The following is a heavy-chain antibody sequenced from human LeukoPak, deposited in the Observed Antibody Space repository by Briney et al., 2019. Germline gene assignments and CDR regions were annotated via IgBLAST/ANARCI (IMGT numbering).Heavy chain of an antibody. V-gene: IGHV3-21*01. J-gene: IGHJ6*02. CDR3: ARGQSVYGMDV. CDR2: ISSSSSYI. Sequence: PGGSLRLSCAASGFTFSSYSMNWVRQAPGEGLEWVSSISSSSSYIYYADSVKGRFTISRDNAKNSLYLQMNSLRAEDTAVYYCARGQSVYGMDVWGQGTTVTVSS. CDR1: GFTFSSYS.